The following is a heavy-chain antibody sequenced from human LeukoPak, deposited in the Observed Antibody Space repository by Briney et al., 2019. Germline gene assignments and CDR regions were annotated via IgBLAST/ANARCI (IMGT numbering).Heavy chain of an antibody. CDR1: GFPVNKYE. CDR2: VDAGATST. V-gene: IGHV3-48*03. CDR3: VRGRLLRSTKYFDS. J-gene: IGHJ4*02. Sequence: PGGSLRLSCAASGFPVNKYEIHWVRQAPGKGLEWISYVDAGATSTNYADSVWGRFTLSRDNAQSSVHLQMNSLRDEDTAVYYCVRGRLLRSTKYFDSWGRGALVTVSS. D-gene: IGHD2-21*02.